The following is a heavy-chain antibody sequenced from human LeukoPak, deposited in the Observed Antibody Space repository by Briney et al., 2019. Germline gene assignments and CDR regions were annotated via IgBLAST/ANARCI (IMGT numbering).Heavy chain of an antibody. CDR3: ARYTSYYMDV. Sequence: ASVKVSCKASGGTFSSYAISWVGQAPGQGLEWMGGIIPIFGTANYAQKFQGRVTNTADESTSTAYMELSSLRSEDTAVYYCARYTSYYMDVWGKGTTVTVSS. CDR1: GGTFSSYA. D-gene: IGHD1-26*01. J-gene: IGHJ6*03. CDR2: IIPIFGTA. V-gene: IGHV1-69*13.